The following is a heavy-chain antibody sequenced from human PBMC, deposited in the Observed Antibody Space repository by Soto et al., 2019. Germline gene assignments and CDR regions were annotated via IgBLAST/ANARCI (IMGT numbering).Heavy chain of an antibody. J-gene: IGHJ4*02. CDR1: GFSLSTSGVG. Sequence: QITLKESGPTPVKPTQTLTLTCTFSGFSLSTSGVGVGWIRQPPGKALEWLALIYWDDDKRYSPSLRSRLTITKDTSKNQVVLTMTNMDPVDTATYYCAHSNPKFWVFDYWGQGTLVTVSS. CDR2: IYWDDDK. V-gene: IGHV2-5*02. D-gene: IGHD3-16*01. CDR3: AHSNPKFWVFDY.